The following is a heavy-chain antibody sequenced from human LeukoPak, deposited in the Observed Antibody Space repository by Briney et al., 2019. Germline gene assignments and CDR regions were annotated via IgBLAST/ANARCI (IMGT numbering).Heavy chain of an antibody. CDR2: IYTSGIT. J-gene: IGHJ6*03. CDR1: GGSISSYY. V-gene: IGHV4-4*07. CDR3: ARGRDSSGYLYYYYYMDV. Sequence: SETLSLTCTVSGGSISSYYWSWIRQPAGKGLEWIGRIYTSGITNYNPSLKSRVTLSVDTSKNQFSLKLSSVTAADTAVYYCARGRDSSGYLYYYYYMDVWGKGTTVTVSS. D-gene: IGHD3-22*01.